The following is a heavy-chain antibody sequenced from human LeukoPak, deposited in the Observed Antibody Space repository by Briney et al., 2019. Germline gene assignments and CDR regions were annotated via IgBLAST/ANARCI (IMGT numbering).Heavy chain of an antibody. Sequence: GASVKVSCKASGGTFSSYAISWVRPAPGQGLEWMGRIIPILGIANYAQKFQGRVTITADKSTSTAYMELSSLRSEDTAVYYCARDCSGGSCYSPNAFDIWGQGTMVTVSS. D-gene: IGHD2-15*01. CDR2: IIPILGIA. J-gene: IGHJ3*02. V-gene: IGHV1-69*04. CDR3: ARDCSGGSCYSPNAFDI. CDR1: GGTFSSYA.